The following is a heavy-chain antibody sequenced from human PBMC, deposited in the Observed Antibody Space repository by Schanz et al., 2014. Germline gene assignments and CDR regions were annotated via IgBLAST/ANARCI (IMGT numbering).Heavy chain of an antibody. D-gene: IGHD3-10*01. CDR1: GFAFSSYG. CDR3: AEYRGYYRVSGSYRELEY. V-gene: IGHV3-23*04. J-gene: IGHJ4*02. CDR2: IGVDGTTT. Sequence: EVQLVESGGGLVQPGGSLRLSCLASGFAFSSYGMNWLRQAPGKGLEWVSVIGVDGTTTYYADSVKGRFTISRDNSKNTLYLQMNSLRPEDTVVYYCAEYRGYYRVSGSYRELEYWGQGTLVTVSS.